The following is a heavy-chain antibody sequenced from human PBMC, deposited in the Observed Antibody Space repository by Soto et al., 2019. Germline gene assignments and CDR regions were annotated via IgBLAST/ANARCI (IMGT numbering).Heavy chain of an antibody. CDR1: GYTFTAYY. CDR3: ARNMDYYYGPGSGNGHGF. Sequence: QVQLVQSGAELKEPGDSVRVSCEASGYTFTAYYIHWVRQAPGQGLEWMRWINPRFGDTSYAQDFQGRVSMTRDTSISTVYMELSRLTSGDTAIYYCARNMDYYYGPGSGNGHGFWGQGTTVTVFS. V-gene: IGHV1-2*02. CDR2: INPRFGDT. D-gene: IGHD3-10*01. J-gene: IGHJ6*02.